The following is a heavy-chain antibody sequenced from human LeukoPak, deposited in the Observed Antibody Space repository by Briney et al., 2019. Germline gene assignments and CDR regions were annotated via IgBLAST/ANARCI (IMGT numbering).Heavy chain of an antibody. D-gene: IGHD3-10*01. CDR2: IWYDESNK. J-gene: IGHJ4*02. CDR1: GFTFSSYG. CDR3: AKDGSGENFDY. Sequence: GGSLRLSCAASGFTFSSYGMHWVRQAPGKGLEWVAVIWYDESNKYYADSVKGRFTISRDNSKNTLYLQMNSLRAEDTAVYYCAKDGSGENFDYWGQGTLVTVSS. V-gene: IGHV3-33*06.